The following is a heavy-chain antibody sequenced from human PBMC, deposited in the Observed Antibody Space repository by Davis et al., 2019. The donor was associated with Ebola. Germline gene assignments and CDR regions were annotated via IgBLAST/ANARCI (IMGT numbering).Heavy chain of an antibody. CDR2: TYYKSKWYN. V-gene: IGHV6-1*01. J-gene: IGHJ6*04. D-gene: IGHD5-18*01. Sequence: PSETLSLTCAISGDSVSTAGWNWIRQSPSRGLEWLGRTYYKSKWYNDYAVSVKSRITINPDTAKNQFSLHLNSVTPEDTALYYCSRGWLRSGFDVWGEGTTVTVSS. CDR3: SRGWLRSGFDV. CDR1: GDSVSTAG.